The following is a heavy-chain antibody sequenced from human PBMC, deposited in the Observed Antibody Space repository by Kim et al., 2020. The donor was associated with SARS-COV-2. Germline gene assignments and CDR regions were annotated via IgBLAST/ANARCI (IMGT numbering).Heavy chain of an antibody. CDR1: GFTFSRYW. CDR3: ARGRSGAFDI. Sequence: WGSLRLSCAASGFTFSRYWMHWVRQAPGKGLVWVSRINTDGSITTYADSVKCRFTISRDSAKNTLYLQMNSLRAEDTAVYYCARGRSGAFDIWGQGTMVIVSS. J-gene: IGHJ3*02. CDR2: INTDGSIT. V-gene: IGHV3-74*01.